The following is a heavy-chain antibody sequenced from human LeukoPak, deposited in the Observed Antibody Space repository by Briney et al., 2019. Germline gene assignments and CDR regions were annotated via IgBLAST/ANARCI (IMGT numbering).Heavy chain of an antibody. CDR1: GYTFTSYA. CDR2: INTNTGNP. V-gene: IGHV7-4-1*02. CDR3: AKGDYYGSGSYYYGMDV. Sequence: ASVKVSCKASGYTFTSYAMNWVRQAPGQGLEWMGWINTNTGNPTYAQGFTGRFVFSLDTSVSTAYLQISSLKAEDTAVYYCAKGDYYGSGSYYYGMDVWGQGTTVTVSS. J-gene: IGHJ6*02. D-gene: IGHD3-10*01.